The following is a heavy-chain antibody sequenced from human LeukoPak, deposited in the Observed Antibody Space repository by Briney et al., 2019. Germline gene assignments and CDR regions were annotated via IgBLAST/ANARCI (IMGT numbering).Heavy chain of an antibody. CDR1: GDYISSYY. CDR3: ARALRRFLEWPLSY. CDR2: IYYTGST. J-gene: IGHJ4*02. V-gene: IGHV4-59*01. Sequence: KASETLSLTCTVSGDYISSYYWNWIRQPPGKGLEWIGYIYYTGSTNYNPSLKSRVTISVDTSKNQFSLKLSSVTAADTAVYYCARALRRFLEWPLSYWGQGTLVTVSS. D-gene: IGHD3-3*01.